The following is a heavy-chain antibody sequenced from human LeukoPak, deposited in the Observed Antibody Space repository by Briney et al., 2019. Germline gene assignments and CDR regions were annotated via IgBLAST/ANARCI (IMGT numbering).Heavy chain of an antibody. Sequence: ASVKVSCKASGYTFTSYDINWVRQAPGQGLEWMGWINPNSGGTNYAQKFQGRVTMTRDTSISTAYMELSRLRSDDTAVYYCARAIYYYDSSYGYWGQGTLVTVSS. CDR2: INPNSGGT. CDR1: GYTFTSYD. CDR3: ARAIYYYDSSYGY. V-gene: IGHV1-2*02. D-gene: IGHD3-22*01. J-gene: IGHJ4*02.